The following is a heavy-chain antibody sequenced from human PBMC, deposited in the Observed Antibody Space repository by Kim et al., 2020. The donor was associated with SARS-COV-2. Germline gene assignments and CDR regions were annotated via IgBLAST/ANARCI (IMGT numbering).Heavy chain of an antibody. CDR3: ARDAVVAATGYYYYGMDV. V-gene: IGHV1-46*01. Sequence: ASVKVSCKASGYTFTSYYMHWVRQAPGQGLEWMGIINPSGGSTSYAQKFQGRVTMTRDTSTSTVYMELSSLRSEDTAVYYCARDAVVAATGYYYYGMDVWGQGTTVTVSS. CDR1: GYTFTSYY. D-gene: IGHD2-15*01. CDR2: INPSGGST. J-gene: IGHJ6*02.